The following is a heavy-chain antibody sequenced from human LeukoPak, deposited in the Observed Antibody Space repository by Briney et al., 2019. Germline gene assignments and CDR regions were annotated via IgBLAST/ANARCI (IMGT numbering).Heavy chain of an antibody. V-gene: IGHV4-59*01. Sequence: PSETLSLTFSVSGGFNTHYYWSWIRQPPGKGLEWIGYIYHSGSTNYNPSLKSRVTISVDTSKNHFSLKLSSVTAADTAVYYCARGQWLPVFDFWGQGTLVTVSS. CDR3: ARGQWLPVFDF. CDR2: IYHSGST. J-gene: IGHJ4*02. D-gene: IGHD3-22*01. CDR1: GGFNTHYY.